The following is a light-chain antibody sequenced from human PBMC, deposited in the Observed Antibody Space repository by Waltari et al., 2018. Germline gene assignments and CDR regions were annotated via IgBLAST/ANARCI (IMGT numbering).Light chain of an antibody. CDR1: QSISRA. CDR2: GAS. CDR3: QHYLRLPMT. V-gene: IGKV3-20*01. J-gene: IGKJ1*01. Sequence: EIVLTQSPGTLSLSLGERATLSGRASQSISRALTWYQQKPGQAPRLLIYGASTRAPGIPDRFSGSGSGTDFSLTISRLEPDDFAVYYCQHYLRLPMTFGQGTTVEI.